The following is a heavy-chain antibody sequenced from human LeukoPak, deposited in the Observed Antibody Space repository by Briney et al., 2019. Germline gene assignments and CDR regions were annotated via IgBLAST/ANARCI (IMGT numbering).Heavy chain of an antibody. Sequence: KPSETLSLTCAVSGGSISSNSYYWGWIRQPPGKGLEWIGSIYYSGSTYYNPSLKSRVTISVDTSKNQFSLKLSSVTAADTVVYYCARTRYYYNSRSYGAPYYFDYWGQGTLVTVSS. CDR2: IYYSGST. V-gene: IGHV4-39*01. D-gene: IGHD3-10*01. CDR3: ARTRYYYNSRSYGAPYYFDY. J-gene: IGHJ4*02. CDR1: GGSISSNSYY.